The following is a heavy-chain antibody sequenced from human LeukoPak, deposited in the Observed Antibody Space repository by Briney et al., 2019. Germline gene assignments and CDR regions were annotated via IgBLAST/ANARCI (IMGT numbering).Heavy chain of an antibody. J-gene: IGHJ4*02. CDR2: INHSGST. CDR1: GGSFSGYY. CDR3: AREAPDIVVVSAATAITNYFDY. V-gene: IGHV4-34*01. Sequence: ETLSLPCAVYGGSFSGYYWSWIRQPPGKGLEWIGEINHSGSTNYNPSLKSRVTISVDTSKNQFSLKLSSVTAADTAVYYCAREAPDIVVVSAATAITNYFDYWGQGTLVTVSS. D-gene: IGHD2-2*01.